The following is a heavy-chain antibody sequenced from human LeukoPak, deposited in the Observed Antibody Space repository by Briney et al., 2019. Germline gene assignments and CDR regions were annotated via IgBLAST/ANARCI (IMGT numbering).Heavy chain of an antibody. Sequence: GASVKVSCKASGYTFTSYDINWVRQAPGQGLEWMGRIIPILGIANYAQKFQGRVTITADKSTSTAYMELSSLRSEDTAVYYCARGLRGTMTHWGQGTLVTVSS. J-gene: IGHJ4*02. CDR3: ARGLRGTMTH. V-gene: IGHV1-69*04. CDR2: IIPILGIA. CDR1: GYTFTSYD. D-gene: IGHD3-22*01.